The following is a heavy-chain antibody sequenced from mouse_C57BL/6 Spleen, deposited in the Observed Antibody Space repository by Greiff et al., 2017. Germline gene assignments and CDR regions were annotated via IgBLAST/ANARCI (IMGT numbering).Heavy chain of an antibody. Sequence: QVQLKESGAELVKPGASVKLSCKASGYTFTEYTIHWVKQRSGQGLEWIGWFYPGSGSIKYNEKFKDKATLTADKSSSTVYMELSRLTSEDSAVYFCARHEDHYGSSYYAMDYWGQGTSVTVSS. CDR2: FYPGSGSI. D-gene: IGHD1-1*01. CDR1: GYTFTEYT. V-gene: IGHV1-62-2*01. J-gene: IGHJ4*01. CDR3: ARHEDHYGSSYYAMDY.